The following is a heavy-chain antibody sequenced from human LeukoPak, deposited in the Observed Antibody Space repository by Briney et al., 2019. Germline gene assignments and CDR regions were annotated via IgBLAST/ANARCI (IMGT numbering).Heavy chain of an antibody. CDR2: INPNSGGT. J-gene: IGHJ3*02. CDR1: GYTFTGYS. Sequence: ASVKVSCKASGYTFTGYSMHWVRQAPGQGLEWMGWINPNSGGTNYAQKFQGRVTMTRDTSISTAYMELSRLRSDDTAVYYCARRPLDTLSAFDIWGQGTMVTVSS. V-gene: IGHV1-2*02. D-gene: IGHD5-18*01. CDR3: ARRPLDTLSAFDI.